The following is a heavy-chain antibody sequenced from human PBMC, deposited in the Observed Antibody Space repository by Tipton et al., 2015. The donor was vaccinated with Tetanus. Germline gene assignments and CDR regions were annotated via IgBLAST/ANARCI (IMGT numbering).Heavy chain of an antibody. CDR3: ARDWVFGTGYYYGMDV. Sequence: QLVQSGAEVKKPGAPVKVLCKASGYTFTGYYMHWVRQAPGQGLEWMGWINPYSGGTNYAQKFQGRVTMTRDTSISIAFMGLSRLRSDDAAVYYCARDWVFGTGYYYGMDVWGQGTTVTVSS. CDR2: INPYSGGT. V-gene: IGHV1-2*02. D-gene: IGHD3-10*01. J-gene: IGHJ6*02. CDR1: GYTFTGYY.